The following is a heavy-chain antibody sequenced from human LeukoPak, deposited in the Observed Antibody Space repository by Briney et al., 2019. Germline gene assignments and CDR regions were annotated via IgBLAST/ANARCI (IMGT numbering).Heavy chain of an antibody. Sequence: ASVKVSCKASGYTFTGYYMYWVRQAPRQGLEWMGWIDPNSGGTNYAQKFQGRVTMTRDTSISTAYMELSRLTSDDTAVYYCASRGASGSYGIDYWGQGTLVTVSS. D-gene: IGHD3-10*01. V-gene: IGHV1-2*02. CDR3: ASRGASGSYGIDY. J-gene: IGHJ4*02. CDR2: IDPNSGGT. CDR1: GYTFTGYY.